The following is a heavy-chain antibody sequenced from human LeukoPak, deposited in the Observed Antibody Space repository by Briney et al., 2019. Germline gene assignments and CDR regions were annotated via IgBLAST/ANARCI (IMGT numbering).Heavy chain of an antibody. CDR1: GYTFTSYG. D-gene: IGHD6-13*01. V-gene: IGHV1-8*03. CDR2: MNPNSGNT. CDR3: ARGYRVGWDPSSSDAFDI. J-gene: IGHJ3*02. Sequence: ASVKVSCKASGYTFTSYGINWVRQATGQGLEWMGWMNPNSGNTGYAQKFQGRVTITRNTSISTAYMELSSLRSEDTAVYYCARGYRVGWDPSSSDAFDIWGQGTMVTVSS.